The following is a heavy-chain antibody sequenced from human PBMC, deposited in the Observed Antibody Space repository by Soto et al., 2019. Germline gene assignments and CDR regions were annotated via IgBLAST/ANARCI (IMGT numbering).Heavy chain of an antibody. Sequence: QVQLLESGPGLVRPSQTLSLTCAVSGDSISSGVYYWSWIRQHPGKGLEWISYIYYTGASNYNPSPGSRLTTEVDTSQTQFSLELRSVTAADTGIYFCVRVRDPYGSKLVDLWGQGTLVTVSS. CDR3: VRVRDPYGSKLVDL. CDR1: GDSISSGVYY. V-gene: IGHV4-31*11. J-gene: IGHJ5*02. CDR2: IYYTGAS. D-gene: IGHD2-2*01.